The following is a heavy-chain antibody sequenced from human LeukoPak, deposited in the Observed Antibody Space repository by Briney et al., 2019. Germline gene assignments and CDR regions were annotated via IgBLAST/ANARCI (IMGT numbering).Heavy chain of an antibody. Sequence: SETLSLTCTVSGGSISSYYWSWIRQPPGKGLEWIGYIYYSGSTNYNPSLKSRVTISVDTSKNQFSLKLSSVTAADTAVYYCARLGRGISKFDYWGQGTLATVSS. V-gene: IGHV4-59*08. D-gene: IGHD2-15*01. J-gene: IGHJ4*02. CDR2: IYYSGST. CDR1: GGSISSYY. CDR3: ARLGRGISKFDY.